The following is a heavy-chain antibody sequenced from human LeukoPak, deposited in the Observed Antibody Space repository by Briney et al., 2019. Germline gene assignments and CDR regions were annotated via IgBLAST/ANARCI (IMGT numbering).Heavy chain of an antibody. J-gene: IGHJ6*02. Sequence: ASVKVSCKASGYTFTRYYMHWVRQAPGQGLEWMGIINPSGGSTSYAQKFQGRVTMTRDTSTSTVYMELSSLRSEDTAVYYCARVFGADYYYYGMDVWGQGTTVTVSS. V-gene: IGHV1-46*01. CDR2: INPSGGST. CDR3: ARVFGADYYYYGMDV. CDR1: GYTFTRYY. D-gene: IGHD3-10*01.